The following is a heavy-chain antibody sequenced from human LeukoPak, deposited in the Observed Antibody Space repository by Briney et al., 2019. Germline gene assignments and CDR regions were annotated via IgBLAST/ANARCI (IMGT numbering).Heavy chain of an antibody. CDR1: GFTFSRYG. D-gene: IGHD3-10*01. CDR3: ARDRGYYGSGRSYAFDI. Sequence: PGGSLRLSCAASGFTFSRYGMSWVRQAPGKGLEWVAAISGSVASTYYADSVKGRLTISRDNSKNTLYLQMNSLRAEDTALYYCARDRGYYGSGRSYAFDIWGQGTMVTVSS. V-gene: IGHV3-23*01. CDR2: ISGSVAST. J-gene: IGHJ3*02.